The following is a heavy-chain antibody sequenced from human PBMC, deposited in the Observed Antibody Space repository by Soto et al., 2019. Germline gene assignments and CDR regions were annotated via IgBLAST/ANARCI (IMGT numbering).Heavy chain of an antibody. CDR3: ARGPVDTAMAPGDYFDY. Sequence: PGGSLRLSCAASGFTFSSYSMNWVRQAPGKGLEWVSYISSSSSTIYYADSVKGRFTISRDNAKNSLYLQMNSLRDEDTAVYYCARGPVDTAMAPGDYFDYWGQGTLVTVSS. D-gene: IGHD5-18*01. CDR1: GFTFSSYS. V-gene: IGHV3-48*02. CDR2: ISSSSSTI. J-gene: IGHJ4*02.